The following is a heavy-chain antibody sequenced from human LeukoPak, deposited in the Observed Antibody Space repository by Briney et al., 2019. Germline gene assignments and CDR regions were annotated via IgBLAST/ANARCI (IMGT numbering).Heavy chain of an antibody. CDR3: ARRNIRGSTKAPLDL. J-gene: IGHJ5*02. CDR2: IYPGDSDT. Sequence: GEPLKISCKGSGNSFSNYFIAWVRQLPGKGLEWMGIIYPGDSDTRYSPSFQGQVTISADKSINTVYLQWGSLEASDTAMYYCARRNIRGSTKAPLDLWGQGTLVTVSS. V-gene: IGHV5-51*01. CDR1: GNSFSNYF. D-gene: IGHD1-26*01.